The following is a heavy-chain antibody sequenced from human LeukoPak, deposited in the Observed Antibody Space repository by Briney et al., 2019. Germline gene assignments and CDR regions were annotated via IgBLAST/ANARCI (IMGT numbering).Heavy chain of an antibody. J-gene: IGHJ4*02. D-gene: IGHD6-13*01. Sequence: GGSLRLSCAASGFTFSSYSMDWVRQAPGKGLEWVSSISSSSSSYIYYADSVKGRFTISRDNAKNSLYLQMNSLRAEDTAVYYCARELGSSWYQYWGQGTLVTVSS. CDR3: ARELGSSWYQY. CDR1: GFTFSSYS. CDR2: ISSSSSSYI. V-gene: IGHV3-21*01.